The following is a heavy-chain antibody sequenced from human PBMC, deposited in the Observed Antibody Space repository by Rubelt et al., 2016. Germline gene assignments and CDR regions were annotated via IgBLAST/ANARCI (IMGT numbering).Heavy chain of an antibody. V-gene: IGHV4-34*01. CDR2: INHSGST. D-gene: IGHD3-10*01. CDR3: ARAYYYGSGSYFPVDY. CDR1: GGSFSGYY. Sequence: QVQLQQWGAGLLKPSETLSLTCAVYGGSFSGYYWNWIRQPPGKGLEWIGEINHSGSTNYNPSLKSRVTISVDTPKNQFSLSVGSVTAADTVVYYCARAYYYGSGSYFPVDYWGQGTLVTVSS. J-gene: IGHJ4*02.